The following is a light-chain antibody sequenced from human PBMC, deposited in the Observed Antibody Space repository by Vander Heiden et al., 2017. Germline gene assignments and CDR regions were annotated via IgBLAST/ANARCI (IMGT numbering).Light chain of an antibody. CDR1: SSYVGGYNY. CDR3: SSYTSSSPPYV. Sequence: QSALTPPASVSGSPGQSITISCTGTSSYVGGYNYVSWYQQHPGKAPKLMIYEVSNLPSGVSNRFSGSKSGNTASLTISGLQAEDEADYYCSSYTSSSPPYVFGTGTKVTVL. CDR2: EVS. V-gene: IGLV2-14*01. J-gene: IGLJ1*01.